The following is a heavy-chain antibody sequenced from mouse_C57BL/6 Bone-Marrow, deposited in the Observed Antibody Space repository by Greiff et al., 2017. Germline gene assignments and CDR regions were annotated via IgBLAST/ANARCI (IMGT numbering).Heavy chain of an antibody. J-gene: IGHJ4*01. Sequence: EVQVVESGGGLVQPKGSLKLSCAASGFTFNTYAMHWVRQAPGKGLEWVARISSKSSNYATYYADSVKDRFTISRDDSQSMLYLQMNNLKTEDTARYNCVRRGAMDYRGQGTSETVSS. CDR2: ISSKSSNYAT. CDR1: GFTFNTYA. V-gene: IGHV10-3*01. CDR3: VRRGAMDY.